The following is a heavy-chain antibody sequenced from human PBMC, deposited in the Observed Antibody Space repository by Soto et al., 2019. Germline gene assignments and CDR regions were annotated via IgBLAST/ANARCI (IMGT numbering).Heavy chain of an antibody. Sequence: ASVKVSCKVSGYTLTELSMHWVRQAPGKGLEWMGGFDPEDGETIYAQKFQGRVNMTEDTSTDTAYMELSSLRSEDTAVYYCATYTKIAAGNFDYWGQGTLVTVSS. D-gene: IGHD6-13*01. V-gene: IGHV1-24*01. CDR2: FDPEDGET. CDR3: ATYTKIAAGNFDY. J-gene: IGHJ4*02. CDR1: GYTLTELS.